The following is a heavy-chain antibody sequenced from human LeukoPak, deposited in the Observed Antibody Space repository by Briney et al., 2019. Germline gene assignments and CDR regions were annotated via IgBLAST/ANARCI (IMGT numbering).Heavy chain of an antibody. D-gene: IGHD3-9*01. CDR1: GFTFNNYA. J-gene: IGHJ4*02. V-gene: IGHV3-23*01. Sequence: GGSLRLSCAASGFTFNNYAMNWVRQAPGKGLEWVSSISGGGETTYYADSAKGRFTISRDNSQNTLYLQMNSLRAEGTAVYYCAKGGLRYFDWNFDYWGQGTLVTVSS. CDR3: AKGGLRYFDWNFDY. CDR2: ISGGGETT.